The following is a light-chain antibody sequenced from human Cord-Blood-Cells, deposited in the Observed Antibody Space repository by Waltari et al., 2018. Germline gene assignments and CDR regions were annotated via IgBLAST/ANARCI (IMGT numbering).Light chain of an antibody. J-gene: IGLJ2*01. CDR2: DVS. CDR1: RSDVGGYNY. Sequence: QSALTQPASVSGSPGQSITISCTGTRSDVGGYNYVSWYQQHPGKAPKLMIYDVSNRPSGVSKRFSGSKSGKTASLTISGLQAEDEADYYCSSYTSSSTLVVVGGGTKLTVL. V-gene: IGLV2-14*01. CDR3: SSYTSSSTLVV.